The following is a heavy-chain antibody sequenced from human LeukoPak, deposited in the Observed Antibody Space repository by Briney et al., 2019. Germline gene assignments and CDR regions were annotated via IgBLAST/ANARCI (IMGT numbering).Heavy chain of an antibody. Sequence: ESSETLSLTCTVSRGSISSYYWSWIRQPPGKGLEWIGYIYYSGSTNYNPSLKSRVTISVDTSKNQFSLKLSSVTAADTAVYYCARGGQWLDGGYDYWGQGTLVTVSS. V-gene: IGHV4-59*01. J-gene: IGHJ4*02. CDR2: IYYSGST. CDR1: RGSISSYY. CDR3: ARGGQWLDGGYDY. D-gene: IGHD6-19*01.